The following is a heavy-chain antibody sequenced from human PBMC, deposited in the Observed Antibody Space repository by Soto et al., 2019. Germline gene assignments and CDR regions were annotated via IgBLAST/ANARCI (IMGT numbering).Heavy chain of an antibody. CDR1: GGSISGYY. CDR3: ARGKYYDFWSGYPSPKHFDY. V-gene: IGHV4-34*01. Sequence: PSETLSLTCTVSGGSISGYYWSWIRQPPGKGLEWIGEINHSGSTNYNPSLKSRVTISVDTSKNQFSLKLSSVTAADTAVYYCARGKYYDFWSGYPSPKHFDYWGQGTLVTVSS. J-gene: IGHJ4*02. D-gene: IGHD3-3*01. CDR2: INHSGST.